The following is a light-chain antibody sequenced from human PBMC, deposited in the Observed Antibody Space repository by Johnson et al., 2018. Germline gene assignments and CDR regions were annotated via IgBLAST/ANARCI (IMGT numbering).Light chain of an antibody. CDR1: SSNIGNNY. J-gene: IGLJ1*01. V-gene: IGLV1-51*02. Sequence: QSVLTQPPSVSAAPGQKVTISCSGSSSNIGNNYVSWYQQLPGTAPKLLIYENNKRPSGIPDRFSGSKSGTSATLGITGLQNWDEADYYCGTWDSSLSAGNVFGTGTKVTVL. CDR3: GTWDSSLSAGNV. CDR2: ENN.